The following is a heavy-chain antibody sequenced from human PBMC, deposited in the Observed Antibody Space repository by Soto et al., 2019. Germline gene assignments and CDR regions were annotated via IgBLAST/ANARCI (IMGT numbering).Heavy chain of an antibody. D-gene: IGHD3-22*01. J-gene: IGHJ4*02. V-gene: IGHV3-23*01. CDR3: AKDLAGGYYLFDY. CDR1: GFNFGSYA. CDR2: ISGSGGST. Sequence: GGSLRLCCAAFGFNFGSYAMSCVRQAPGKGLEWVSAISGSGGSTYYADSVKGRFTISRDNSKNTLYLQMNSLRAEDTAVYYCAKDLAGGYYLFDYWGQGTLVTVSS.